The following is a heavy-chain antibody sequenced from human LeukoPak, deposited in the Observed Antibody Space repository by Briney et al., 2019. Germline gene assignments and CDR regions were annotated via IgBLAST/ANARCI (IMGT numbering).Heavy chain of an antibody. Sequence: GGSLRLSCAASGFTFTYYGMHWVRQAPGTGLEWVSAISGIGGSTYYADSVKGRFTISRDNSKNTLYLQMNSLRAEDTAVYYCARDRRETMITFGGVMTAGWFDPWGQGTLVTVSS. CDR2: ISGIGGST. CDR1: GFTFTYYG. D-gene: IGHD3-16*01. J-gene: IGHJ5*02. CDR3: ARDRRETMITFGGVMTAGWFDP. V-gene: IGHV3-23*01.